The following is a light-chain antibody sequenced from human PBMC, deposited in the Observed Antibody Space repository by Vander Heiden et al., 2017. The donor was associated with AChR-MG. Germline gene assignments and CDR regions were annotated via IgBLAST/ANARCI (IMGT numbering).Light chain of an antibody. CDR2: EVF. CDR3: QQYDNRHPPA. CDR1: QDISNY. V-gene: IGKV1-33*01. J-gene: IGKJ3*01. Sequence: DIHMTQSPSSLNASLRDRVTITCQASQDISNYLNWYQQKPGQAPKLLLYEVFKLKTGVPSRFSGSGFGTHFSFTISSLQPEDISTYYCQQYDNRHPPAFGPGTKVDIK.